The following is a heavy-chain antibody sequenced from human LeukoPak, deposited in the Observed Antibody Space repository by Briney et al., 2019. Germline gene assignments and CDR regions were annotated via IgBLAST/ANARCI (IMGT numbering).Heavy chain of an antibody. D-gene: IGHD6-19*01. CDR2: VDNGGGSS. J-gene: IGHJ3*02. Sequence: GGSLRLSCAAAGFTFTNYWMHWVRQAPGRGLLWVSRVDNGGGSSSYADSVKGRFTISRDNAKNTLFLQMTSLRAEDTAVYFCARTAVGGNRAFDIWGQGTMVTVSS. CDR1: GFTFTNYW. CDR3: ARTAVGGNRAFDI. V-gene: IGHV3-74*01.